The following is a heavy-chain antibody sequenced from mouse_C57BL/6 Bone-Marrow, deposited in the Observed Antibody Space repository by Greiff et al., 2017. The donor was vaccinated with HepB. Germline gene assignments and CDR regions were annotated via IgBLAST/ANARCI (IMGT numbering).Heavy chain of an antibody. V-gene: IGHV1-18*01. CDR1: GYTFTDYN. J-gene: IGHJ1*03. D-gene: IGHD1-1*01. Sequence: VQLQQSGPELVKPGASVKIPCKASGYTFTDYNMDWVKQSHGKSLEWIGDINHNNGGTIYNQKFKGKATLTVDKSSSTAYMELRSLTSEDTAVYYCARSTTVVEGWYFDVWGTGTTVTVSS. CDR3: ARSTTVVEGWYFDV. CDR2: INHNNGGT.